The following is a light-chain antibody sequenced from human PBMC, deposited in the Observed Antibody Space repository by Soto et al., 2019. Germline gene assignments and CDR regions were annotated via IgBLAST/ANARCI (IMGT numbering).Light chain of an antibody. CDR1: QGIRID. V-gene: IGKV1-6*01. CDR2: GAS. CDR3: LQDYNYPLT. J-gene: IGKJ4*01. Sequence: AIQMTQSPSYLSASVGDRVTITCRTSQGIRIDLKWYQQKPGKAPNLLIHGASSLESGVPSRFSGSGSGTDFTLTISSLQPEDFATYYCLQDYNYPLTFGGGTKVEIK.